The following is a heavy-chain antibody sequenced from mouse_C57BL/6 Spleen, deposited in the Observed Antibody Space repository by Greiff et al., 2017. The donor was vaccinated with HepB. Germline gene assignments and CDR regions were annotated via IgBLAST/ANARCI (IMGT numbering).Heavy chain of an antibody. CDR2: ISDGGSYT. D-gene: IGHD1-1*01. J-gene: IGHJ2*01. CDR1: GFTFSSYA. V-gene: IGHV5-4*01. Sequence: EVQLVESGGGLVKPGGSLKLSCAASGFTFSSYAMSWVRQTPEKRLEWVATISDGGSYTYYPDNVKGRFTISRDNAKNNLYLQMSHLKSEDTAMYYCARDRYYGSSSDFYYWGQGTTLTVSS. CDR3: ARDRYYGSSSDFYY.